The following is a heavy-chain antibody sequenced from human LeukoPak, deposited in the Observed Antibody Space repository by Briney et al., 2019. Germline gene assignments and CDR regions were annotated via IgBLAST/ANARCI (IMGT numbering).Heavy chain of an antibody. D-gene: IGHD6-13*01. J-gene: IGHJ4*02. CDR3: ARGIAAAAKQGGFDF. CDR1: GGSISSYY. CDR2: IYTTGST. Sequence: PSETPSLTCTVSGGSISSYYWSWIRQPAGKGLEWIGRIYTTGSTNYNPSLKSRVTMSVDTSKNQFSLKLSSVTAADTAVYYCARGIAAAAKQGGFDFWGQGTLVTVSS. V-gene: IGHV4-4*07.